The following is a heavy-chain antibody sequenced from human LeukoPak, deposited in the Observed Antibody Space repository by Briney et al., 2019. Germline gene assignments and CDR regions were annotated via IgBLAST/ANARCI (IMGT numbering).Heavy chain of an antibody. V-gene: IGHV3-30-3*01. CDR1: GFTFSSYT. J-gene: IGHJ4*02. CDR2: ISYDGGNK. Sequence: PGRSLRLSCAASGFTFSSYTMHWVRQAPGKGLEWVAVISYDGGNKYYADSVKGRFTISRDNSKNTLYLQMNSLRAEDTAVYYCARSNIYYDSSGYYFDYWGQGTLVTVSS. D-gene: IGHD3-22*01. CDR3: ARSNIYYDSSGYYFDY.